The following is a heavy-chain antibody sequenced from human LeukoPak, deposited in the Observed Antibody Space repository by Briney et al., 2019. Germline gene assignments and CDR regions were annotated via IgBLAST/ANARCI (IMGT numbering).Heavy chain of an antibody. CDR2: IYYSGST. J-gene: IGHJ6*03. Sequence: PSETLSLTCTVSGGSISSSSYYWGWISQPPGKGLEWIGSIYYSGSTYYNPSLKSRVTISVDTSKNQFSLKLSSVTAADTAVYYCANGGSLDYMDVWGKGTTVTVSS. V-gene: IGHV4-39*01. CDR3: ANGGSLDYMDV. D-gene: IGHD1-26*01. CDR1: GGSISSSSYY.